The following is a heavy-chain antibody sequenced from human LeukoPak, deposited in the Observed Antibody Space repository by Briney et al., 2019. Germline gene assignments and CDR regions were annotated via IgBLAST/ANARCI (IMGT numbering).Heavy chain of an antibody. Sequence: SVKVSCKASGGTFSSYAISWVRQAPGQGLEWMGGIIPIFGTANYAQKFQGRVTMTTDTSTSTAYMELRSLRSDDTAVYYCASHDYDFWSGYLDAFDIWGQGTMVTVSS. J-gene: IGHJ3*02. CDR3: ASHDYDFWSGYLDAFDI. CDR2: IIPIFGTA. CDR1: GGTFSSYA. V-gene: IGHV1-69*05. D-gene: IGHD3-3*01.